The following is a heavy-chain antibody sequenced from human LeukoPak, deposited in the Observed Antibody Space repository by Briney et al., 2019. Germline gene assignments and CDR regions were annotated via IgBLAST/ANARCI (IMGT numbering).Heavy chain of an antibody. CDR3: ARGRDCTNGVCFRYNWFDP. CDR1: GGTFSSYV. V-gene: IGHV1-69*13. D-gene: IGHD2-8*01. Sequence: ASVKVSCKASGGTFSSYVISWVRQAPGQGLEWMGGIIPIFGTANYAQKFQGRVTITADESTSTAYMELRSLRSEDTAVYYCARGRDCTNGVCFRYNWFDPWGQGTLVTVSS. J-gene: IGHJ5*02. CDR2: IIPIFGTA.